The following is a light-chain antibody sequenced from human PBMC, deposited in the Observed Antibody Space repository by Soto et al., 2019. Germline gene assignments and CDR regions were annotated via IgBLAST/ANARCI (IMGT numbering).Light chain of an antibody. CDR3: QQYNSFSLT. V-gene: IGKV1-5*03. Sequence: DIQMTQSPSTLSASVGDRVTITCRASESISSWLAWYQLKPGKAPKLLIYKASSLESGVPSRFSGSGSGTEFTLTISSLQPDDFATYYCQQYNSFSLTFGGGTKVEIK. CDR1: ESISSW. CDR2: KAS. J-gene: IGKJ4*01.